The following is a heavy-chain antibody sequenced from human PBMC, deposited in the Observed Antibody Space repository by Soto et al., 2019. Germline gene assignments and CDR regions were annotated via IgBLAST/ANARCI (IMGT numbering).Heavy chain of an antibody. CDR2: IYYSGST. J-gene: IGHJ4*02. Sequence: SETLSLTCTVSGGSISSSSYYWGWIRQPPGKGLEWIGSIYYSGSTYYNPSLKSRVTISVDTSKNQFSLKLSSVTAADTAVYYCARAPYDYGDYVITRFDYWGQGTLVTVSS. CDR1: GGSISSSSYY. V-gene: IGHV4-39*07. D-gene: IGHD4-17*01. CDR3: ARAPYDYGDYVITRFDY.